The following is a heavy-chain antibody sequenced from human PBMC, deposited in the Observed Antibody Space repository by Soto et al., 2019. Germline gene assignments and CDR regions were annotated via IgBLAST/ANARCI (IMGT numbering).Heavy chain of an antibody. V-gene: IGHV4-39*01. D-gene: IGHD2-2*01. CDR2: TYYSGST. Sequence: PSETLSLTCTVSGGSISSSSYYWGWLRQPPGKGLEWIGSTYYSGSTYYNPSLKSRVTISVDTSKNQFSLKLSSVTAADTAVYYCASGRIVLVPAAASYYYGMDVWGQGTTVTVS. CDR3: ASGRIVLVPAAASYYYGMDV. J-gene: IGHJ6*02. CDR1: GGSISSSSYY.